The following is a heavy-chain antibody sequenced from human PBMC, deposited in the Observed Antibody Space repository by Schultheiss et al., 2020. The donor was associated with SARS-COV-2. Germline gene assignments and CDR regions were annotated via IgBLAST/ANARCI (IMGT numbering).Heavy chain of an antibody. D-gene: IGHD5-18*01. Sequence: SETLSLTCTVSGGSVSSGSYYWSWIRQPPGKGLEWIGEINHSGSTNYNPSLKSRVTISVDTSKNQFSLKLSSVTAADTAVYYCARREYSYGWDGMDVWGQGTTVTVSS. V-gene: IGHV4-61*01. CDR1: GGSVSSGSYY. CDR3: ARREYSYGWDGMDV. J-gene: IGHJ6*02. CDR2: INHSGST.